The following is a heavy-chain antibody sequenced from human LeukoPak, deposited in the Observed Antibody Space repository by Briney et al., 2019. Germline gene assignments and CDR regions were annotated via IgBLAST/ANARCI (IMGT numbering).Heavy chain of an antibody. D-gene: IGHD2-15*01. J-gene: IGHJ4*02. CDR1: GFTFSSYW. CDR2: IIQDGSDK. Sequence: GGSLRLSCAASGFTFSSYWMSWVRQAPGKGLEWVANIIQDGSDKYYVDSVKGRFTISRDNAKNSLYLQMNGLRLEDTAVYYCARDPTYCSAGSCYSGYFDYWGQGTLVTVSS. V-gene: IGHV3-7*01. CDR3: ARDPTYCSAGSCYSGYFDY.